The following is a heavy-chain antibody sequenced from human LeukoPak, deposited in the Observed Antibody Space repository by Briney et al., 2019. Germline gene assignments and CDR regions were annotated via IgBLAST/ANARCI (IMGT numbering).Heavy chain of an antibody. Sequence: SVKVSCKASGGTFSSYAISWGRQAPGQGLEWMGGFIPIFGTANYAQKFQGRVTITADESTSTAYMELSSLRSEDTAVYYCASTGTYYYDSSGSYFDYWGQGTLVTVSS. CDR3: ASTGTYYYDSSGSYFDY. V-gene: IGHV1-69*13. D-gene: IGHD3-22*01. J-gene: IGHJ4*02. CDR2: FIPIFGTA. CDR1: GGTFSSYA.